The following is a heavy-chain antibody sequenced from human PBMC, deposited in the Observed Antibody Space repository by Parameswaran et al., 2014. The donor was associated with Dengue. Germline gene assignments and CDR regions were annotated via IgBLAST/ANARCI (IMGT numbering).Heavy chain of an antibody. V-gene: IGHV3-66*01. CDR3: ARERGSSSYYYYGMDV. J-gene: IGHJ6*02. Sequence: QMPGKGLEWVSVIYSGGSTYYADSVKGRFTISRDNSKNTLYLQMNSLRAEDTAVYYCARERGSSSYYYYGMDVWGQGTTVTVSS. D-gene: IGHD6-6*01. CDR2: IYSGGST.